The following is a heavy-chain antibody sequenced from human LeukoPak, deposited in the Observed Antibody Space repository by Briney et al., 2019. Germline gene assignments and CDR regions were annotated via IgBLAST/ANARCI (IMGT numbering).Heavy chain of an antibody. V-gene: IGHV4-59*11. J-gene: IGHJ4*02. Sequence: SETLSLTCTVSGGSISSHYWSWIRQPPGKGLEWIGYIYYSGSTNYNPSLKSRVTISVDTSKHQFSLKLSSVTAADTAVYYCARDPWGYKYFDYWGQGTLVTVSS. CDR3: ARDPWGYKYFDY. D-gene: IGHD5-24*01. CDR1: GGSISSHY. CDR2: IYYSGST.